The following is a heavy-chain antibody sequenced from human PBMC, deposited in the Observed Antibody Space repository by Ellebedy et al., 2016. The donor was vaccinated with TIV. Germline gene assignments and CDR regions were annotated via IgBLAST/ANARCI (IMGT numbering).Heavy chain of an antibody. Sequence: ASVKVSXKASGYTFTSYGINWVRQATGQGLEWMGWMNPNSGNTGYAQKFQGRVTITADKSTSTAYMELSSLRSEDTAVYYCARSGSNYYGSGGYGMDVWGQGTTVTVSS. CDR3: ARSGSNYYGSGGYGMDV. CDR2: MNPNSGNT. J-gene: IGHJ6*02. D-gene: IGHD3-10*01. V-gene: IGHV1-8*03. CDR1: GYTFTSYG.